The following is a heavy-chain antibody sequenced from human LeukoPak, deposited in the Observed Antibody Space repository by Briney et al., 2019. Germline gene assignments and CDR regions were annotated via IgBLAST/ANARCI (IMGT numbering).Heavy chain of an antibody. J-gene: IGHJ3*02. Sequence: SETLSLTCAVYGGSFSGYYWSWIRQPPGKGLEWIGEINHSGSTNHNPSLKSRVTISVDTSKNQFSLKLSSVTAADTAVYYCATPYSGGYQGLDIWGQGTMVTVSS. V-gene: IGHV4-34*01. D-gene: IGHD1-26*01. CDR3: ATPYSGGYQGLDI. CDR1: GGSFSGYY. CDR2: INHSGST.